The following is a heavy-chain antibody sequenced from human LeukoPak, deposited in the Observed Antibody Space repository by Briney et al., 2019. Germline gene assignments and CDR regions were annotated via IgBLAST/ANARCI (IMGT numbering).Heavy chain of an antibody. CDR3: ARGGRPNYGSGSDAFDI. D-gene: IGHD3-10*01. V-gene: IGHV4-34*09. CDR2: IYYSGST. J-gene: IGHJ3*02. CDR1: GGSFSGYY. Sequence: SETLSLTCAVYGGSFSGYYWSWIRQPPGKGLEWIGYIYYSGSTYYNPSLKSRVTISVDTSKNQFSLKLSSVTAADTAVYYCARGGRPNYGSGSDAFDIWGQGTMVTVSS.